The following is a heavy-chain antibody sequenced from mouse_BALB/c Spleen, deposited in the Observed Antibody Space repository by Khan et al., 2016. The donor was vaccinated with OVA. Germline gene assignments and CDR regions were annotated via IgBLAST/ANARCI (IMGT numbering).Heavy chain of an antibody. V-gene: IGHV1-4*01. CDR3: VRDGAYHRNDGWFAY. J-gene: IGHJ3*01. Sequence: QVQLKQSGAELARPGASVKMSCKASGYTFTSYTIHWIKLRPGQGLEWIGFINPSNGYTNYNQKFKGKATLTADKSSTTVYMQLSSLTSDDSAVYNCVRDGAYHRNDGWFAYWGQGTLVTVSA. D-gene: IGHD2-14*01. CDR1: GYTFTSYT. CDR2: INPSNGYT.